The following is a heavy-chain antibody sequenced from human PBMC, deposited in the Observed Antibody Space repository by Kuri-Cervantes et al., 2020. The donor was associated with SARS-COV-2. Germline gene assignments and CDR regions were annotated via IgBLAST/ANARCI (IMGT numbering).Heavy chain of an antibody. J-gene: IGHJ4*02. D-gene: IGHD4-23*01. Sequence: GESLKISCAASGFTFSSYAMSWVRQAPGKGLEWVSAISGSGGSTYYADSVKGRFTISRDNSKNSLYLQMNSLRAEDTALYYCAKDMGDYGGNFPLDYWGQGTLVTVSS. CDR3: AKDMGDYGGNFPLDY. CDR1: GFTFSSYA. CDR2: ISGSGGST. V-gene: IGHV3-23*01.